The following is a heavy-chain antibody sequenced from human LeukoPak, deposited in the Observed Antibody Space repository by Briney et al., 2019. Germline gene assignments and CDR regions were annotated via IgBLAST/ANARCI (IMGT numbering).Heavy chain of an antibody. CDR2: IFHSGGT. J-gene: IGHJ4*02. V-gene: IGHV4-4*02. D-gene: IGHD3-22*01. CDR3: AGIDSSTSAYYFDN. Sequence: TSETLSLTCAVSGGSITSTTWWTWVRQPPGKSLEWIGEIFHSGGTNYNPSLKSRVTMSVDKSTNEFSLNLTSVTAADTAVYYCAGIDSSTSAYYFDNWGQGALITVSS. CDR1: GGSITSTTW.